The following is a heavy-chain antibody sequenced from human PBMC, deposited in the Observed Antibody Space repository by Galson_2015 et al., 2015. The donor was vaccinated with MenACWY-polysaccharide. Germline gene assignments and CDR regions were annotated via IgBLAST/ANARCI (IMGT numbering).Heavy chain of an antibody. CDR1: NDSISNYY. D-gene: IGHD2-8*01. CDR2: VYSSGST. Sequence: LSLTCTVSNDSISNYYWNWIRQSPGKGLEWIGYVYSSGSTNYNPSLKNRVTMSVDTSKSQFSLRLTSMTAADTAMYYCARDLHGLFYFDYWGQGSLVTVSS. CDR3: ARDLHGLFYFDY. V-gene: IGHV4-59*01. J-gene: IGHJ4*02.